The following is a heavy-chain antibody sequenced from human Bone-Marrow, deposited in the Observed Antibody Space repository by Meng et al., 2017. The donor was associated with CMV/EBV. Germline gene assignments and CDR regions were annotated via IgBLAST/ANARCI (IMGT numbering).Heavy chain of an antibody. CDR1: GYNFTSYD. CDR2: MNPNSGNT. V-gene: IGHV1-8*02. Sequence: ASVKVSCKASGYNFTSYDINWVRQATGQGLEWMGWMNPNSGNTGYAQKFQGRVTMTRNTSISTAYMELSSLRSEDTAVYYCARGGSGGHTTYYYYGMDVWGQGTTVTVSS. CDR3: ARGGSGGHTTYYYYGMDV. D-gene: IGHD6-19*01. J-gene: IGHJ6*02.